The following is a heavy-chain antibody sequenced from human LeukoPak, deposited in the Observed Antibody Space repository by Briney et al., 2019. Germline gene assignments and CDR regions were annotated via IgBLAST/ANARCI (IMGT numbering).Heavy chain of an antibody. CDR2: IIPILGIA. J-gene: IGHJ6*02. CDR1: GGTFSSYA. Sequence: SVKVSCKASGGTFSSYAISWVRQAPGQGLEWMGRIIPILGIANYAQKFQGRVTITADKSTSTAYMELSSLRSEDTAVYYCASIVVVPAARGPYYYYYGMDVWGQGTTVTVSS. D-gene: IGHD2-2*01. CDR3: ASIVVVPAARGPYYYYYGMDV. V-gene: IGHV1-69*04.